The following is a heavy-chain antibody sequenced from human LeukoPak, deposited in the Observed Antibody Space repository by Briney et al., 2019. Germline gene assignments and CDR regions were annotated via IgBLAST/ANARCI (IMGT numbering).Heavy chain of an antibody. CDR2: IYPGDSHT. CDR3: ARRRDGFNNAFDI. Sequence: GESLKISCQGSGYSFTSYWIAWVRQMPGKGLEYMGIIYPGDSHTRNSLSFHGQVTISADKSITTAYLQWSSLKASDTAMYYCARRRDGFNNAFDIWGQGTMVIVSS. J-gene: IGHJ3*02. D-gene: IGHD5-24*01. V-gene: IGHV5-51*01. CDR1: GYSFTSYW.